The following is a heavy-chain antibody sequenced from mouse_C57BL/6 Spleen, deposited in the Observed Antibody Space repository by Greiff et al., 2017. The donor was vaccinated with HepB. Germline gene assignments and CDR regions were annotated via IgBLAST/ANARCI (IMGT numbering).Heavy chain of an antibody. CDR2: IDPNSGGT. CDR3: ARGYGSSYWYFDV. V-gene: IGHV1-72*01. J-gene: IGHJ1*03. CDR1: GYTFTSYW. D-gene: IGHD1-1*01. Sequence: QVQLQQPGAELVKPGASVKLSCKASGYTFTSYWMHWVKQRPGRGLEWIGRIDPNSGGTKYNEKFKSKATLTVDKPSSTAYMQLSILTSEDSAVYYCARGYGSSYWYFDVWGTGTTVTVSS.